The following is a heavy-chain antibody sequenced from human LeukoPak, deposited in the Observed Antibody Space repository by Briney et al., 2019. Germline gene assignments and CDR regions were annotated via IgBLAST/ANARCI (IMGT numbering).Heavy chain of an antibody. CDR1: GFNFRNYG. D-gene: IGHD6-13*01. V-gene: IGHV3-30*18. CDR2: LSADGSHK. CDR3: AKGGVSDRGSWYGDYFDY. J-gene: IGHJ4*02. Sequence: PGTSLRLSCEASGFNFRNYGMHWVRQAPGKGLALLAVLSADGSHKQFADSVKDRFDISRDNSKQTLYLQMNGLKSEDTAVYYCAKGGVSDRGSWYGDYFDYWGQGTLVTVSS.